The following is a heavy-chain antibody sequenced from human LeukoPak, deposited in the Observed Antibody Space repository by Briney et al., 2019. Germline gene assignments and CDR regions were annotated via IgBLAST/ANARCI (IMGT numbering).Heavy chain of an antibody. CDR3: ARAGYGSGSYDY. V-gene: IGHV4-30-2*01. CDR2: IYHSGST. CDR1: GGSISSGGYS. Sequence: SQTLSLTCAVSGGSISSGGYSWSWIRQPPGKGLEWIGYIYHSGSTYYNPSLKSRVTISVDRSKNQFPLKLSSVTAADTAVYYCARAGYGSGSYDYWGQGTLVTVSS. J-gene: IGHJ4*02. D-gene: IGHD3-10*01.